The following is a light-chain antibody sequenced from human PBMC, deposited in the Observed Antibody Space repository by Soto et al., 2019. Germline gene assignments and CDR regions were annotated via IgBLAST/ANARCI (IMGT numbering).Light chain of an antibody. V-gene: IGKV3D-15*01. CDR3: QQYDKWPET. CDR2: GAS. Sequence: EVVMTQSPATVSVSPGERATLSCRASQSVSTNLAWYQQKPGQAPRLLIYGASGRATAIPARFSGSGSGTEFTLTISSLQSEDCAIYYCQQYDKWPETVGQGTKVEL. CDR1: QSVSTN. J-gene: IGKJ1*01.